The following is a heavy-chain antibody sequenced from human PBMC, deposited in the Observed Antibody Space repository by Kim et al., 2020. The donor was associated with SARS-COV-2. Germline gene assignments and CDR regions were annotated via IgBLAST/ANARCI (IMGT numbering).Heavy chain of an antibody. D-gene: IGHD1-7*01. V-gene: IGHV4-30-2*01. J-gene: IGHJ5*02. CDR3: ARVSRTRAPGGWFDP. Sequence: PSLKSRVTISVDRSKNQFSLKLSSVTAADTAVYYCARVSRTRAPGGWFDPWGQGTLVTVSS.